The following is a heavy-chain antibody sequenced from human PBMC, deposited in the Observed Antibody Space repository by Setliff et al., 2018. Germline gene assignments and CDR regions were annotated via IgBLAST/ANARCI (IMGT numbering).Heavy chain of an antibody. J-gene: IGHJ4*02. D-gene: IGHD6-13*01. CDR3: ARENIAAED. Sequence: PSETLSLTCTVSGGSIGSYYRTWIRHSAGKGLEWIGRIYSRGNTNYNPSLKSRVTLSVDTSKNLFSLKMTSMTAADTAIYYCARENIAAEDWGQGTLVTVSS. CDR2: IYSRGNT. V-gene: IGHV4-4*07. CDR1: GGSIGSYY.